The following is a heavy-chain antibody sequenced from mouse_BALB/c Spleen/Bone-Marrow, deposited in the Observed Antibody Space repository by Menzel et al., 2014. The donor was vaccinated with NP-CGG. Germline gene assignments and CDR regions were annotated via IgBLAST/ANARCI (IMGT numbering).Heavy chain of an antibody. D-gene: IGHD1-1*01. Sequence: EVQLVESGAELVKPGASVKLSCTASGFNIKNTYIHWVKQRPEQGLEWIGRIDPANVNTKYDPKFQGKATITADTSSNTAYLQLSSLTSEDTAVYYCATYNYGSSLFAYWGQGTLVTVSA. J-gene: IGHJ3*01. CDR1: GFNIKNTY. CDR2: IDPANVNT. CDR3: ATYNYGSSLFAY. V-gene: IGHV14-3*02.